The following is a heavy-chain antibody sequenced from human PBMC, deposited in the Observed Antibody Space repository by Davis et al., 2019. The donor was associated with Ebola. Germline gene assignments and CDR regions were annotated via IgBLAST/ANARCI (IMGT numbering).Heavy chain of an antibody. Sequence: AASVKVSCKASGGTFSSYAINWVRQAPGQGLEWMGGIFPILGTTSYAQKFQGRVTITADESTSTAYMELSSLRSEDTAVYYCARGTVTTHFGYWGQGTLVTASS. CDR2: IFPILGTT. CDR1: GGTFSSYA. V-gene: IGHV1-69*13. CDR3: ARGTVTTHFGY. J-gene: IGHJ4*02. D-gene: IGHD4-17*01.